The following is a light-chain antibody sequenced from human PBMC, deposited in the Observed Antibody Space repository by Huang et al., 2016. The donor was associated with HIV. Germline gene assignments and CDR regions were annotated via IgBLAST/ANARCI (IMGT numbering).Light chain of an antibody. J-gene: IGKJ2*01. V-gene: IGKV1-39*01. CDR1: QNINRY. CDR3: QQSAVTPRT. CDR2: GAS. Sequence: DIQITQSPSSLSASVGDRVIITCRASQNINRYLNWYQQQPGKAPKLLISGASKLQSGVPSSFSGSGSGTHFTLAISSLSPEDSATYYCQQSAVTPRTFSQGTKLEI.